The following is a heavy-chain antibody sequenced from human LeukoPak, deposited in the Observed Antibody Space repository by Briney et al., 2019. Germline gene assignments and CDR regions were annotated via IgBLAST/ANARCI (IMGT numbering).Heavy chain of an antibody. Sequence: GGSLRLSCAASGFTLSSYSMNWVRQTPGKGLEWVSSISSSSSYIYYADSVKGRFTISRDNAKKLLYLQMNSLRAEDTAVYYCAKPRLLWFGELLLEWGGGPEYWGQGTLVTVSS. CDR3: AKPRLLWFGELLLEWGGGPEY. V-gene: IGHV3-21*01. CDR1: GFTLSSYS. D-gene: IGHD3-10*01. J-gene: IGHJ4*02. CDR2: ISSSSSYI.